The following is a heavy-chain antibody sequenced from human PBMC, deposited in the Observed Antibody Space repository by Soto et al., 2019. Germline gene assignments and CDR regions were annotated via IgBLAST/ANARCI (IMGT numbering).Heavy chain of an antibody. CDR2: IYYSGST. Sequence: SETLSLTCTVSGGSISSGDYYWSWIRQPPGKGLEWIGYIYYSGSTYYNPSLKSRVTISVDTSKNQFSLKLSSVTAADTAVYYCARGSGPNDAFDIWGQGTMVTVSS. CDR1: GGSISSGDYY. D-gene: IGHD2-15*01. V-gene: IGHV4-30-4*02. CDR3: ARGSGPNDAFDI. J-gene: IGHJ3*02.